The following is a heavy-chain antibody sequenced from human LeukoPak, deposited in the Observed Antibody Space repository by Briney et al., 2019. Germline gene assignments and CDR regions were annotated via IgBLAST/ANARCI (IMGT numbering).Heavy chain of an antibody. Sequence: SETLSLTCAVSGGSISSTNWWTWVRQPPGKGLEWIGEIYHSGSTNYNPSLKSRVTISVDTSKNQFSLKLSSVTAADTAVYYCFSASFLEWLSGYWGQGTLVTVSS. CDR2: IYHSGST. CDR3: FSASFLEWLSGY. J-gene: IGHJ4*02. V-gene: IGHV4-4*02. CDR1: GGSISSTNW. D-gene: IGHD3-3*01.